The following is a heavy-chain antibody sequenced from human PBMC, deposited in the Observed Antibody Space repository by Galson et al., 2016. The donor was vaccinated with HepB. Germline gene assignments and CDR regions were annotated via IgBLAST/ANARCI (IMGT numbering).Heavy chain of an antibody. CDR3: ARDLGALGL. CDR2: LNSGGGT. J-gene: IGHJ4*02. D-gene: IGHD3-16*01. V-gene: IGHV3-66*01. CDR1: GFTVSSNY. Sequence: SLRLSCAASGFTVSSNYMSWVRQAPGKGLEWVSVLNSGGGTYYADSVKGRFTISRDSSKNTLYLQMNSLRAEDTAVYYCARDLGALGLWGQGTLVTVSS.